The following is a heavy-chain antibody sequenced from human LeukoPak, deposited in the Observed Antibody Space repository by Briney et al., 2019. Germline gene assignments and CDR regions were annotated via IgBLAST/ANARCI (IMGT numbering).Heavy chain of an antibody. D-gene: IGHD3-10*01. V-gene: IGHV3-30*18. J-gene: IGHJ4*02. CDR1: GFTFSSYG. Sequence: PGRSLRLSRAASGFTFSSYGMHWVRQAPGKGLEWVAVISYDGSNKYYADSVKGRFTISRDNSKDTLYLQMNSLRAEDTAVYYCAKSLVVRGVVISPYDYWGQGTLVTVSS. CDR2: ISYDGSNK. CDR3: AKSLVVRGVVISPYDY.